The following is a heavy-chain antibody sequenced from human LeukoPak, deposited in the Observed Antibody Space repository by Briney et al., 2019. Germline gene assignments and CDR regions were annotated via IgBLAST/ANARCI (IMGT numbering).Heavy chain of an antibody. V-gene: IGHV1-69*13. Sequence: SVKVSCKASGGTFSSYAISWVRQAPGQGLEWMGGIIPIFGTANYAQKFQGRVTITADESTSTAYMELSSLRSEDTAVYYCARDRSGRYSGSYYLYWFDPWGQGTPVTVSS. CDR2: IIPIFGTA. CDR3: ARDRSGRYSGSYYLYWFDP. D-gene: IGHD1-26*01. J-gene: IGHJ5*02. CDR1: GGTFSSYA.